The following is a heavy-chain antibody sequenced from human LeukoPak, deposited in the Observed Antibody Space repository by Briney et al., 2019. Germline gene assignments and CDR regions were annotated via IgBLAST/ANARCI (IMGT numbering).Heavy chain of an antibody. J-gene: IGHJ3*02. CDR1: GGSISSSNW. D-gene: IGHD3-22*01. CDR2: IYYSGST. V-gene: IGHV4-4*02. CDR3: ARSITMIVVVIPMEDAFVI. Sequence: SETLSLTCAVSGGSISSSNWWSWVRQPPGKGLEWIGSIYYSGSTYYNPSLKSRVTISVDTSKNQFSLKLSSVTAADTAVYYCARSITMIVVVIPMEDAFVIWGQGTMVTVSS.